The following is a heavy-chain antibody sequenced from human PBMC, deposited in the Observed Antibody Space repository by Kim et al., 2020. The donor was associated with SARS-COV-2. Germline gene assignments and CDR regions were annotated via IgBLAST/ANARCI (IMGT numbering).Heavy chain of an antibody. CDR3: ARGRAYFSLIVVVVAALDY. D-gene: IGHD2-15*01. Sequence: GGSLRLSCAASGFTFSSYEMNWVRQAPGKGLEWVSYISSSGSNIYYADSVKGRFTISRDNAKNSLYLQMNSLRAEDTAVYYCARGRAYFSLIVVVVAALDYGGQGNLVTVSS. CDR1: GFTFSSYE. V-gene: IGHV3-48*03. J-gene: IGHJ4*02. CDR2: ISSSGSNI.